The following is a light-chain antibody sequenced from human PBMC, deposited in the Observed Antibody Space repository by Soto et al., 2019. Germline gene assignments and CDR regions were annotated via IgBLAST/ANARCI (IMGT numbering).Light chain of an antibody. CDR2: DVS. J-gene: IGLJ1*01. CDR3: TSYTTSTTYV. Sequence: QSALTQPASVSGSPGQSITVSCIGTSSDVGRYNFVSWYQQHPGKAPKLVIYDVSNRPSGVSNRFSGSKSGNTASLTISGLQAEDEADYYCTSYTTSTTYVFGTGTKVTVL. V-gene: IGLV2-14*03. CDR1: SSDVGRYNF.